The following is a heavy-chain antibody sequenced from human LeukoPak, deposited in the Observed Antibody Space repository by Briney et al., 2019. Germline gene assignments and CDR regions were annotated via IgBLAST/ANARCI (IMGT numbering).Heavy chain of an antibody. CDR1: GFTFSSYA. CDR3: ARDLLYSSSGYGGGDY. D-gene: IGHD6-13*01. V-gene: IGHV3-30*04. Sequence: GGSLRLSCAASGFTFSSYAMHWVRQAPGKGLEWVAVISYDGSNKYYADSVKGRFTISRDNSKNTLYLQMNSLRAEDTVVYYCARDLLYSSSGYGGGDYWGQGTLVTVSS. J-gene: IGHJ4*02. CDR2: ISYDGSNK.